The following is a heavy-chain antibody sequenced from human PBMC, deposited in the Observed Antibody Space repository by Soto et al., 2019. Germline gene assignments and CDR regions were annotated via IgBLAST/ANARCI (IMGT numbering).Heavy chain of an antibody. D-gene: IGHD3-3*01. V-gene: IGHV4-34*01. CDR2: INHSGST. J-gene: IGHJ4*02. Sequence: SETLSLTCAVYGGSFSGYYWSWIRQPPGKGLEWIGEINHSGSTNYNPSLKSRVTISVDTSKNQFSLKLSSVTAADTAVYYCARVGPRITIFGVVIADDYWGQGTLVTVSS. CDR1: GGSFSGYY. CDR3: ARVGPRITIFGVVIADDY.